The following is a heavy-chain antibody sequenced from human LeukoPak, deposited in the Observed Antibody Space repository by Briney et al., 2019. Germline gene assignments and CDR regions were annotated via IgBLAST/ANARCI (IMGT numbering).Heavy chain of an antibody. Sequence: GGSLRLSCAASGFTFSSYWMNWARQAPGKGLEWVASINHNGYVNYYVDSVKGRFTISRDNAKNSLYPQMSNLRAEDTAVYFCARGGGLDVWGQGATVTVSS. CDR3: ARGGGLDV. CDR2: INHNGYVN. D-gene: IGHD3-16*01. V-gene: IGHV3-7*03. J-gene: IGHJ6*02. CDR1: GFTFSSYW.